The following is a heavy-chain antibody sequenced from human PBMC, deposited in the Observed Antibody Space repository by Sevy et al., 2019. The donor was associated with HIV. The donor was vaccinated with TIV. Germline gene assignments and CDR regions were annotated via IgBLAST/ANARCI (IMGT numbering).Heavy chain of an antibody. V-gene: IGHV3-64*02. Sequence: GGSLRLTCAASGFTFSSYAMHWVRQAPGKGLEYVSAISSNGGSTYYADSVKGRFTISRDNSKNTLYLQMGSLGAEDMAVYYCARGFGYCSGGSCGGDAFDIWDQGTMVTVSS. CDR3: ARGFGYCSGGSCGGDAFDI. CDR1: GFTFSSYA. CDR2: ISSNGGST. D-gene: IGHD2-15*01. J-gene: IGHJ3*02.